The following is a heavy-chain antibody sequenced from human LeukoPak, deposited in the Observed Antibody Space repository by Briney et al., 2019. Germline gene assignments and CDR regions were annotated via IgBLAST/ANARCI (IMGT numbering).Heavy chain of an antibody. CDR2: LYYSGST. CDR3: ARGYCSGGSCYSYYYYNYMDV. D-gene: IGHD2-15*01. CDR1: GGSISSSSYY. J-gene: IGHJ6*03. V-gene: IGHV4-39*07. Sequence: SETLSLTCTVSGGSISSSSYYWGCRRPPPEEGVEWIGSLYYSGSTNYNPSLKSRVTISVDTSKNQFSLKLSSVTAADTAVYYCARGYCSGGSCYSYYYYNYMDVWGKGTTVTVSS.